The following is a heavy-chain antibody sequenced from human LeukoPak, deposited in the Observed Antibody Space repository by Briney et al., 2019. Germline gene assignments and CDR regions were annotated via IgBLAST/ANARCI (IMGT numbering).Heavy chain of an antibody. V-gene: IGHV3-30*03. D-gene: IGHD2-2*01. CDR2: ISYDGSNK. CDR3: ARGYCSSTSCPFDP. J-gene: IGHJ5*02. Sequence: PGRSLRLSCAASGFTFSSYGMHWVRQAPGKGLEWVAVISYDGSNKYYADSVKGRFTISRDNSKNTLYLQMNSLRAEDTAVYYCARGYCSSTSCPFDPWGQGTLVTVSS. CDR1: GFTFSSYG.